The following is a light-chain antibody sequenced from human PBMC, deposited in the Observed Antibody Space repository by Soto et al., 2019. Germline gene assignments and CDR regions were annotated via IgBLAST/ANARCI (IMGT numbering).Light chain of an antibody. CDR3: CSYAGSSSLV. CDR2: EVT. J-gene: IGLJ3*02. Sequence: QSVLTQPASVSGSPGQSITISCIGTSSDVGGYRLVSWYQQHPGKAPKLIIYEVTERPSGVSSRFSASKSGNTASLTISGLQPEDEADYYCCSYAGSSSLVFGGGTQLTVL. V-gene: IGLV2-23*02. CDR1: SSDVGGYRL.